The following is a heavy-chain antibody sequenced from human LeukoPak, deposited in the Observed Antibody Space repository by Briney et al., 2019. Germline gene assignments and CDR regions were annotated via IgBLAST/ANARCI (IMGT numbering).Heavy chain of an antibody. J-gene: IGHJ6*03. D-gene: IGHD1-1*01. CDR3: ATALLRASTYMDV. V-gene: IGHV3-23*01. CDR2: IGVSGST. Sequence: GGSLRLSCAASGFTFRTYAMNWVRQAPGKGREWVSGIGVSGSTYYADSVKGRFTISRDNSKNTLYLQINSLRVEDTAVYYCATALLRASTYMDVWGKGTTVTVSS. CDR1: GFTFRTYA.